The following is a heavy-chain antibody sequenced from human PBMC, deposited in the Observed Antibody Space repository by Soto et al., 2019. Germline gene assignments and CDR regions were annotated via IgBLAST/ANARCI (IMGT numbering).Heavy chain of an antibody. Sequence: SETLSLTCTVSGGSISSGGYYWSWIRQHPGKGLEWIGYIYYSGSTYYNPSLKSRVTISVSTSKNQFSLKLSSVTAADTAVYYCARSGWYRGYSGYDKGYGGNQAIGDYWGQGTLVTVSS. CDR3: ARSGWYRGYSGYDKGYGGNQAIGDY. CDR1: GGSISSGGYY. D-gene: IGHD5-12*01. V-gene: IGHV4-31*03. J-gene: IGHJ4*02. CDR2: IYYSGST.